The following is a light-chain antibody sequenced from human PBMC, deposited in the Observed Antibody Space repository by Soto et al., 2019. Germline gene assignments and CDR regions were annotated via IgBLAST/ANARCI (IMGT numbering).Light chain of an antibody. CDR3: CSYAGIGYVV. J-gene: IGLJ2*01. CDR2: EGS. V-gene: IGLV2-23*01. CDR1: SSDVGSYNL. Sequence: QSALTQPASVSGSPGQSITISCTGTSSDVGSYNLVSWYQQHPAKAHNLMFYEGSKRPSGVSNRFSASNAGTTASLTSSGLQAEDAAYYYGCSYAGIGYVVFGGGTKLTVL.